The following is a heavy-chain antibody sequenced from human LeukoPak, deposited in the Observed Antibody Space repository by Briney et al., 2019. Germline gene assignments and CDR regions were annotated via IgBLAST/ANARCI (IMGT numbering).Heavy chain of an antibody. D-gene: IGHD3-16*01. CDR3: AGDRPPNV. CDR2: ISSSSTYI. Sequence: PGGSLTLSCAAYGFTFSSYTMTWVRQAPGKGLEWVSSISSSSTYIFYEDSVKGRFIISRDNAKKSLYLQMNSLRADDSAVYYCAGDRPPNVWGQGTLVTVSS. J-gene: IGHJ4*02. V-gene: IGHV3-21*01. CDR1: GFTFSSYT.